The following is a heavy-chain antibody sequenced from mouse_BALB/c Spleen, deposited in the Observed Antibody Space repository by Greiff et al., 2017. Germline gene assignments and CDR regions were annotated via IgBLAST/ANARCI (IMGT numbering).Heavy chain of an antibody. CDR1: GYAFTSYN. Sequence: VQLKESGPELVKPGASVKVSCKASGYAFTSYNMYWVKQSHGKSLEWIGYIDPYNGGTSYNQKFKGKATLTVDKSSSTAYMHLNSLTSEDSAVYYCARSEGTMITTHYAMDYWGQGTSVTVSS. CDR2: IDPYNGGT. CDR3: ARSEGTMITTHYAMDY. D-gene: IGHD2-4*01. J-gene: IGHJ4*01. V-gene: IGHV1S135*01.